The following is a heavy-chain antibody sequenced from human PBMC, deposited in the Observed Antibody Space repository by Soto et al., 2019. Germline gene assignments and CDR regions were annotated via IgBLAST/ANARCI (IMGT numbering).Heavy chain of an antibody. CDR2: IYYSGST. D-gene: IGHD5-12*01. V-gene: IGHV4-59*08. Sequence: SETLSLTCTVSGGSISSYYLSWIRQPPGKGLEWIGYIYYSGSTNYNPSLKSRVTISVDTSKNQFSLKLSSVTAADTAVYYCARHEVRGYSGYLDYWGQGTPVTVSS. CDR3: ARHEVRGYSGYLDY. CDR1: GGSISSYY. J-gene: IGHJ4*02.